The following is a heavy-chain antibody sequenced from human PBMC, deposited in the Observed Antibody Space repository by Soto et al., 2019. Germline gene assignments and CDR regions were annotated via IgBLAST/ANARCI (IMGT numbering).Heavy chain of an antibody. CDR3: AKDQIAVAALPYFDD. V-gene: IGHV3-23*01. J-gene: IGHJ4*02. CDR1: GFTFSSYA. D-gene: IGHD6-19*01. CDR2: ISGSGGST. Sequence: PGGSLRLSCAASGFTFSSYAMSWVRQAPGKGLEWVSAISGSGGSTYYADSVKGRFTISRDNSKNTLYLQMNSLGAEDTAVYYCAKDQIAVAALPYFDDWGQGTLVTVSS.